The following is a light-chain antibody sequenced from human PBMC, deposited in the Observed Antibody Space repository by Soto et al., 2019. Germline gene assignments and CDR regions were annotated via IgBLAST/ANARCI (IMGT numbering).Light chain of an antibody. Sequence: EIVLTQFPGTLSLSPGERATLSCRASQSVSGNYLAWYQQKPGQAPRLLIYDAIIRGPDVPARFSGSWSGTEFTLTINSLQSEDFAVYYCQQYDAWPLTFGGGTKVDIK. V-gene: IGKV3-15*01. J-gene: IGKJ4*01. CDR2: DAI. CDR1: QSVSGN. CDR3: QQYDAWPLT.